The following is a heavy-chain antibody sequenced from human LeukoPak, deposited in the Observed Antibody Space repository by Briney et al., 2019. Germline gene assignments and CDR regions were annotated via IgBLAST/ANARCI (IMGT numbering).Heavy chain of an antibody. Sequence: SETLSLTSTVSGGSINSYYWSWIRQSPGQGLEWIGCIYSSGSTNYTPSLMSRLTISVDTAKNQFSLKLSSVAAADTAVYYCSIRRNWYFDLWGRGTLVTVSS. V-gene: IGHV4-59*01. J-gene: IGHJ2*01. CDR3: SIRRNWYFDL. D-gene: IGHD2-21*01. CDR2: IYSSGST. CDR1: GGSINSYY.